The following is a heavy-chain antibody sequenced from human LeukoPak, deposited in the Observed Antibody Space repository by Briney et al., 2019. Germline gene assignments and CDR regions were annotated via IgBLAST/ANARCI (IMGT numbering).Heavy chain of an antibody. D-gene: IGHD1-1*01. CDR1: GFSLSTRGMC. CDR3: ARTPRYTTAWNWFDP. Sequence: SGPALVKPTQTLTLTCTFSGFSLSTRGMCVSWIRQPPGKALEWLALIDWDDDKYYSTSLKTRLTISKDTSKNQVVLTVTNVGPVDTGTYYCARTPRYTTAWNWFDPWGQGTLVTVSS. J-gene: IGHJ5*02. V-gene: IGHV2-70*01. CDR2: IDWDDDK.